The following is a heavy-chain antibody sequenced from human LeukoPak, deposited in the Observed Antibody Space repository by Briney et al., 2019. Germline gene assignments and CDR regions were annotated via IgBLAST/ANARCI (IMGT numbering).Heavy chain of an antibody. CDR3: ARGEVGEGFDY. J-gene: IGHJ4*02. V-gene: IGHV3-21*01. CDR2: ISMTSSYI. D-gene: IGHD3-10*01. CDR1: GFTFHSHS. Sequence: GGSLRLSCAASGFTFHSHSMNWVRQAPGKGLEWVSSISMTSSYIYYADSVKGRFTISRDNAKNSLYLQMNSLRAEDTAVYYCARGEVGEGFDYWGQGTLVTVSS.